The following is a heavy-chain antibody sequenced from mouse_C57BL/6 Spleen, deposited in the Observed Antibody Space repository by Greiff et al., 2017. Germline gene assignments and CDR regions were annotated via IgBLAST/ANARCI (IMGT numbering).Heavy chain of an antibody. D-gene: IGHD5-2*01. J-gene: IGHJ4*01. CDR3: AGENTPGAMDY. V-gene: IGHV2-2*01. CDR1: GFSLTNYG. Sequence: QVQLQQSGPGLVQPSQSLSITCTVSGFSLTNYGVHWVRQSPGKGLEWLGVIWRGGSTDYNAAFISRLSISKDNSKRQGFFQTNMRQADDTSIYYCAGENTPGAMDYWSQGTSVTVSS. CDR2: IWRGGST.